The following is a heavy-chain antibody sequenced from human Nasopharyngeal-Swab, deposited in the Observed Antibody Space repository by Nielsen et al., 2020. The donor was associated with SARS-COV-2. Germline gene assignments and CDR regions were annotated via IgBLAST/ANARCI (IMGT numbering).Heavy chain of an antibody. CDR1: GYSISSGYY. Sequence: GSLRLPCTVSGYSISSGYYWGWIRQPPGKGLEWIGSIYHSGSTYYNPSLKSRVTISVDTSKNQFSLKLSSVTAADTAVYYCARDARWELLGAFDIWGQGTMVTVSS. CDR2: IYHSGST. CDR3: ARDARWELLGAFDI. D-gene: IGHD1-26*01. J-gene: IGHJ3*02. V-gene: IGHV4-38-2*02.